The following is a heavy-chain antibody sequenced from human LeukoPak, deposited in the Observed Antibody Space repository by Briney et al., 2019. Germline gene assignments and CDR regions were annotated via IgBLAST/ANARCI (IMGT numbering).Heavy chain of an antibody. CDR1: GYSISSGYY. J-gene: IGHJ6*03. CDR2: IYHSGST. V-gene: IGHV4-38-2*01. D-gene: IGHD3-16*01. CDR3: ARVGGVGYYYYMDV. Sequence: SETLSLTCAVSGYSISSGYYRGWIRQPPGKGLEWIGSIYHSGSTYYNPSLKSRVTISVDTSKNQFSLKLSSVTAADTAVYYCARVGGVGYYYYMDVWGKGTTVTVSS.